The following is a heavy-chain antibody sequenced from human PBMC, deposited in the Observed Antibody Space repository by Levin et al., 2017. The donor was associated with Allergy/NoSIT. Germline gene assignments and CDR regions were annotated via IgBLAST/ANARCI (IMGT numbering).Heavy chain of an antibody. CDR2: IYYSGST. CDR1: GGSISSYY. Sequence: SETLSLTCTVSGGSISSYYWSWIRQPPGKGLEWIGYIYYSGSTNYNPSLKSRVTISVDTSKNQFSLKLSSVTAADTAVYYCVREGDRGGYNVAFFDYWGQGTLVTVSS. J-gene: IGHJ4*02. CDR3: VREGDRGGYNVAFFDY. D-gene: IGHD5-24*01. V-gene: IGHV4-59*08.